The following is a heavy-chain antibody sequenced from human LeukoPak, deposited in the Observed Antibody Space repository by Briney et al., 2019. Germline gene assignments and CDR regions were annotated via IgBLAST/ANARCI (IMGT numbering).Heavy chain of an antibody. Sequence: GRSLRLSCAASGFTFSNYGMHWARQAPGKGLKWVAFIGFDGSDHSYADSVKGRFTISRDNSKNTLYLQMNSLRAVDTAVYYCAKDIRRGYNYGYDQFAYWGLGTLVTVSS. J-gene: IGHJ4*02. CDR1: GFTFSNYG. D-gene: IGHD5-18*01. CDR3: AKDIRRGYNYGYDQFAY. V-gene: IGHV3-30*02. CDR2: IGFDGSDH.